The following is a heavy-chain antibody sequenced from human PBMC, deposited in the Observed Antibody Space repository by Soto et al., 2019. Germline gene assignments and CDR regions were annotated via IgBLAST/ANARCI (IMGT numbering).Heavy chain of an antibody. CDR1: GGSISSYY. CDR3: ARIGSVAGGYYYMVV. V-gene: IGHV4-59*01. D-gene: IGHD6-19*01. Sequence: SETLSLTCTVSGGSISSYYWSWIRQPPGKGLEWIGYIYYSGSTNYNPSLKSRVTISVDTSKNQFSLKLSSVTAADTAVYYCARIGSVAGGYYYMVVWGKGTTVTVS. J-gene: IGHJ6*03. CDR2: IYYSGST.